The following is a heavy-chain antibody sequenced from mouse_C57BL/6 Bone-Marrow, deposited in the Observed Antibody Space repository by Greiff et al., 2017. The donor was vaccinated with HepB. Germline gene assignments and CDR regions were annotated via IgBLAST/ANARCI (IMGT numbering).Heavy chain of an antibody. CDR3: ARPKTAQATDYAMDY. J-gene: IGHJ4*01. V-gene: IGHV1-69*01. CDR1: GYTFTSYW. CDR2: IDPSDSYT. Sequence: VQLQQPGAELVMPGASVKLSCKASGYTFTSYWMHWVKQRPGQGLEWIGEIDPSDSYTNYNQKFKGKSTLTVDKSSSTAYMQLSSLTSEDSAVYYCARPKTAQATDYAMDYWGQGTSVTVSS. D-gene: IGHD3-2*02.